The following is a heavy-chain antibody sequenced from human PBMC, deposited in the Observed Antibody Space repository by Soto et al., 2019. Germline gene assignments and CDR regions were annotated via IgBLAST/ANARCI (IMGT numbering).Heavy chain of an antibody. J-gene: IGHJ4*02. CDR3: ARDRSYCDILTGRFDY. Sequence: QVQLVQSGAEVKKPGASVKVSCKASGYTFINYDISWVRQAPGQGLEWMGWISPYNGNTNYAQKLQGRVTMTTDTSTSTAYMELRSLRSDDTAVYYCARDRSYCDILTGRFDYWGQGTLVTVSS. D-gene: IGHD3-9*01. CDR2: ISPYNGNT. CDR1: GYTFINYD. V-gene: IGHV1-18*01.